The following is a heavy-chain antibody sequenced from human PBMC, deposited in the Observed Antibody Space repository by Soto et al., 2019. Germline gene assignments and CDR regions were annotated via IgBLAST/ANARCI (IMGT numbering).Heavy chain of an antibody. J-gene: IGHJ4*02. D-gene: IGHD2-15*01. CDR1: GGSIGSSSDY. CDR3: ARGGYCSGGSCHEKQVSGFDY. V-gene: IGHV4-39*01. CDR2: IYYSGST. Sequence: SETLSLTCTVSGGSIGSSSDYWGWIRQPPGKGLEWIGSIYYSGSTYYNPSLKSRVTISVDTSKNQFSLKLSSVTAADTAVYYCARGGYCSGGSCHEKQVSGFDYWGQGTLVTVSS.